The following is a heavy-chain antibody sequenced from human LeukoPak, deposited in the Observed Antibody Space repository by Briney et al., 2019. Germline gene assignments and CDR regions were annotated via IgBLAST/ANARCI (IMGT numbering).Heavy chain of an antibody. V-gene: IGHV1-18*01. D-gene: IGHD5/OR15-5a*01. CDR1: GYTFTSYG. J-gene: IGHJ3*02. CDR2: ISAYNGNT. Sequence: GASVTVSCTASGYTFTSYGISWVRQAPGQGLEWMGWISAYNGNTNYAQKLQGRVTMTTDTSTSTAYMELRSLRSDDTAVYYCAREENGGVYDDGFDIWGQGTMVTVSS. CDR3: AREENGGVYDDGFDI.